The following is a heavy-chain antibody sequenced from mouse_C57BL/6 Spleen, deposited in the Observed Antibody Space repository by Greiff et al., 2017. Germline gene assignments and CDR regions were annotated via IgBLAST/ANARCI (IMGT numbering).Heavy chain of an antibody. D-gene: IGHD4-1*01. CDR3: ARELGYFDY. CDR2: INPNNGGT. V-gene: IGHV1-22*01. Sequence: VQLQQSGPELVKPGASVKMSCKASGFTFTDYTMHWVKQSHGKSLAWIGYINPNNGGTSYNQTFKGKATLTVNKSSSTAYMELRSLTSEDAAVYYCARELGYFDYWGQGTTLTVSS. CDR1: GFTFTDYT. J-gene: IGHJ2*01.